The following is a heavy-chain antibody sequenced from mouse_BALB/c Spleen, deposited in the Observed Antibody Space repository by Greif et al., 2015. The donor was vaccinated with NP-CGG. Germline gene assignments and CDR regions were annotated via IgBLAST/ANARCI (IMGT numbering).Heavy chain of an antibody. J-gene: IGHJ4*01. V-gene: IGHV2-5*01. D-gene: IGHD2-1*01. Sequence: VQLQQSGPGLVQPSQSLSITCTVSGFSLTSYGVHWVRQSPGKGLEWLGVLWRGGSTDYNAAFMSRLSITKDNSKSXVFFKMNRLQADDTAIYYCAKTGNYDAMDYWGQGTSVTVSS. CDR3: AKTGNYDAMDY. CDR1: GFSLTSYG. CDR2: LWRGGST.